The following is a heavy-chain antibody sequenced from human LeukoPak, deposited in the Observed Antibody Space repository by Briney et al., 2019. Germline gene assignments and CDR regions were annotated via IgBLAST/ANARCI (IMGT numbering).Heavy chain of an antibody. Sequence: GGSLRLSCAASGFTFSSYWMSWVRQAPGKGLEWVANIKQDGSEKYYVDSVKGRFTISRDNAKNSLYLQMNSLRAEDTAVYYCAREHMTTVVSGAFDIWGQGTMVTVSS. V-gene: IGHV3-7*01. CDR1: GFTFSSYW. CDR3: AREHMTTVVSGAFDI. CDR2: IKQDGSEK. D-gene: IGHD4-23*01. J-gene: IGHJ3*02.